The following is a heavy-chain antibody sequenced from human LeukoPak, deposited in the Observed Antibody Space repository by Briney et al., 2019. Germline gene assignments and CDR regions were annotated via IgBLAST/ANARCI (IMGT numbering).Heavy chain of an antibody. CDR1: GGSISLRY. CDR3: ARVGDIAAAVDY. V-gene: IGHV4-59*11. Sequence: SETLSLTCTVSGGSISLRYGSWMRQPPGKGLEWLGYIYYSGSTNYKPSLKSRVTISVDTSKNQFSMKLSSVTAADSAVYYCARVGDIAAAVDYWGQGTLVTVSS. J-gene: IGHJ4*02. CDR2: IYYSGST. D-gene: IGHD6-13*01.